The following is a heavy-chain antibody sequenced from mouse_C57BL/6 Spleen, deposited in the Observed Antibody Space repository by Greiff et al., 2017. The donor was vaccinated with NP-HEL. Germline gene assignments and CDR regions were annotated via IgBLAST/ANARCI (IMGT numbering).Heavy chain of an antibody. CDR3: ARERDLTTVVAPDY. Sequence: QVQLKESGAELVRPGTSVKVSCKASGYAFTHSLIEWVKQRPGQGLEWIGVINPGSGGTNYNEKFKGKATLTADKPSSTAYMQLSSLTSEDSAVYFCARERDLTTVVAPDYWGQGTTLTVSS. J-gene: IGHJ2*01. D-gene: IGHD1-1*01. CDR2: INPGSGGT. V-gene: IGHV1-54*01. CDR1: GYAFTHSL.